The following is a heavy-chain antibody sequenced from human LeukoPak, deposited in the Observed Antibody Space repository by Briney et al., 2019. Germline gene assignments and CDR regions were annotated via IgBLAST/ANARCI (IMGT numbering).Heavy chain of an antibody. CDR2: INHSGST. Sequence: SETLSLTCAVYGGSFSGYYWSWILQPPGKGLEWFGEINHSGSTNYNPSLKSRVTISVDTSKNQFSLKLSSVTAADTAVYYCARTPLWFGEFYPDYWGQGTLVTVSS. CDR3: ARTPLWFGEFYPDY. CDR1: GGSFSGYY. V-gene: IGHV4-34*01. D-gene: IGHD3-10*01. J-gene: IGHJ4*02.